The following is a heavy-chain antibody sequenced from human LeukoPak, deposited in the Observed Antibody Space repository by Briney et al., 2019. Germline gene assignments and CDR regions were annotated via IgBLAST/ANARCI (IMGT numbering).Heavy chain of an antibody. V-gene: IGHV3-30*03. CDR1: GFTFSSYG. CDR2: ISYDGSNK. CDR3: ARDPGLHYGMDV. J-gene: IGHJ6*02. D-gene: IGHD2-21*02. Sequence: GGSLRLSCAASGFTFSSYGMHWVRQAPGKGLEWVAVISYDGSNKYYADSVRGRFTISRDNSKNTLYLQMNSLRAEDTAVYYCARDPGLHYGMDVWGQGTTVTVSS.